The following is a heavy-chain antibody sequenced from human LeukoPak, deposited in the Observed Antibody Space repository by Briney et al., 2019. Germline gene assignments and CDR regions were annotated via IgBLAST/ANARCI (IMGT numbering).Heavy chain of an antibody. J-gene: IGHJ4*02. V-gene: IGHV4-39*01. CDR2: IYYSGST. CDR3: ASSKGYYYDSSGYYLDY. Sequence: SETLSLTCTVSGGSISSYYWSWIRQPPGKGLEWIGSIYYSGSTYYNPSLKSRVTISVDTSKNQFSLKLSSVTAADTAVYYCASSKGYYYDSSGYYLDYWGQGTLVTVSS. D-gene: IGHD3-22*01. CDR1: GGSISSYY.